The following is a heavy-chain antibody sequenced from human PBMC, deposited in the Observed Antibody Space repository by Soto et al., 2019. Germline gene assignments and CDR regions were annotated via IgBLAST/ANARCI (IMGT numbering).Heavy chain of an antibody. J-gene: IGHJ6*02. D-gene: IGHD3-16*01. CDR2: IWYSGTA. CDR1: GGSIDSSSYY. Sequence: SETLSLTCTVSGGSIDSSSYYWAWIRQPPGKGLEWIGNIWYSGTAYYNPSLKSRVTISIDTSKNQFSLKLSSVTAADTAVYYCAREQLRPCYGMDVWGQGTTVTVSS. V-gene: IGHV4-39*02. CDR3: AREQLRPCYGMDV.